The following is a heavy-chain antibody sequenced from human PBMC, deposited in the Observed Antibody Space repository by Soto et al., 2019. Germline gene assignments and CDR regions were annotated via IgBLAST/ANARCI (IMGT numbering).Heavy chain of an antibody. CDR2: IYYSGST. CDR3: ARDRAAAGTSYYYYGMDV. D-gene: IGHD6-13*01. Sequence: SETLSLTCTVSGGSISSYYWSWIRQPPGKGLEWIGYIYYSGSTNYNPSLKSRVTISVDTSKNQFSLKLSSVTAADTAVYYCARDRAAAGTSYYYYGMDVWSQGTTVTVSS. CDR1: GGSISSYY. J-gene: IGHJ6*02. V-gene: IGHV4-59*01.